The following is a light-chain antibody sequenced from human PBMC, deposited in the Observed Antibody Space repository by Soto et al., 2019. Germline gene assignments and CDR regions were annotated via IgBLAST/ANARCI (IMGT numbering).Light chain of an antibody. J-gene: IGLJ2*01. CDR3: AAWEDSLSGRVV. V-gene: IGLV1-47*01. Sequence: QSVLTQPPSASGTPGQRVTISCSGSSSNIGNNYVYWHQQLPGTAPKLLIYKNNQRPSGVPDRFSGSKSGTSASLAISGLRSEDEADYYCAAWEDSLSGRVVFGGGTKLTVL. CDR2: KNN. CDR1: SSNIGNNY.